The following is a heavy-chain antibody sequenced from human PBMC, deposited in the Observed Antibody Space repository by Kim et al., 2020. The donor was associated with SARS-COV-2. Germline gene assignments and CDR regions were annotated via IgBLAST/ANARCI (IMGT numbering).Heavy chain of an antibody. CDR2: INTNTGNP. CDR3: ARESAGSDHWFGP. V-gene: IGHV7-4-1*02. Sequence: ASVKVSCKTSGYIFTRYSMNWVRQAPGQGLEWMGWINTNTGNPKYGQDFTGRFVFSLDTSVTTAYLEISSLNVEDTAIYYCARESAGSDHWFGPWGQGTQVTVSS. CDR1: GYIFTRYS. D-gene: IGHD3-10*01. J-gene: IGHJ5*02.